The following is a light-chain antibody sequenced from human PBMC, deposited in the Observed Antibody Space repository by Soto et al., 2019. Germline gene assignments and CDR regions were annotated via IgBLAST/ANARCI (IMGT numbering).Light chain of an antibody. Sequence: AIQLTQSPSSLSASVGDRVTITCRASQAIRTDLGWYQQRPGKAPKVLIYDASSLQSGVPSSFSGSGSGTDFTLTIIDLQPEDFATYYCLQDYKYPLTFGPGTKVDVK. CDR3: LQDYKYPLT. CDR2: DAS. CDR1: QAIRTD. J-gene: IGKJ3*01. V-gene: IGKV1-6*01.